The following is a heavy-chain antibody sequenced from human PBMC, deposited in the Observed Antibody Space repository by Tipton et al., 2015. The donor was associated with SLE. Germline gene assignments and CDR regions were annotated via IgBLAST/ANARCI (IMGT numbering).Heavy chain of an antibody. D-gene: IGHD5-24*01. Sequence: TLSLTCAVYGGSFKGYYWTWIRQPPGKGLEWIGEINHSGSTNYNPSLKSRVNISLDTSKNQFSLRLSSVTAADTAVYYCARQEWLQGHAFDIWGQGTMVTVSS. V-gene: IGHV4-34*01. CDR2: INHSGST. CDR1: GGSFKGYY. CDR3: ARQEWLQGHAFDI. J-gene: IGHJ3*02.